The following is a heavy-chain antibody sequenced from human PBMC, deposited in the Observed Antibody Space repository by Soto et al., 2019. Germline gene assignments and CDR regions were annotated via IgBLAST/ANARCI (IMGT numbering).Heavy chain of an antibody. CDR1: GFTFSSYA. Sequence: PGGSLRLSCAASGFTFSSYAMSWVRQAPGKGLEWVSAISGSGGSTYYADSVKGRFTISRDNSKNTLYLQMNSLRAEDTAVYYCAKGARITMIVVVPRRPDAFDIWGQGTMVTVS. CDR2: ISGSGGST. V-gene: IGHV3-23*01. D-gene: IGHD3-22*01. CDR3: AKGARITMIVVVPRRPDAFDI. J-gene: IGHJ3*02.